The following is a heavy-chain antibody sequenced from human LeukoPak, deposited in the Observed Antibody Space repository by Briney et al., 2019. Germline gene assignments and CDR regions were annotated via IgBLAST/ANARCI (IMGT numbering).Heavy chain of an antibody. J-gene: IGHJ4*02. CDR1: GGSISSGDYY. D-gene: IGHD5-12*01. CDR3: ARAARSRIRGYSGYDLHI. V-gene: IGHV4-30-4*01. CDR2: IYYSGST. Sequence: PSQTLSLTCTVSGGSISSGDYYWSWIRQPPGKGLEWIGYIYYSGSTYYNPSLKSRVTISVDTSKNQFSLKLSSVTAADTAVYYCARAARSRIRGYSGYDLHIWGQGTLVTVSS.